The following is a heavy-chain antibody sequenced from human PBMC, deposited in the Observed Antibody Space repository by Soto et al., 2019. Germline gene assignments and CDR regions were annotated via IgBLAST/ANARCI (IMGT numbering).Heavy chain of an antibody. CDR3: ARGMYYYDSSGYYPFDY. V-gene: IGHV4-31*03. J-gene: IGHJ4*02. D-gene: IGHD3-22*01. CDR1: GGSISSGGYY. CDR2: IYYSGST. Sequence: LSLTCTVSGGSISSGGYYWSWIRQHPGKGLEWIGYIYYSGSTYYNPSLKSRVTISVDTSKNQFSLKLSSVTAADTAVYYCARGMYYYDSSGYYPFDYWGQGTLVTVSS.